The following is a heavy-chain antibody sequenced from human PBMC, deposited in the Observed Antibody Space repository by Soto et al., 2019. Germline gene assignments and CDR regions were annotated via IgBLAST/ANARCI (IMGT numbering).Heavy chain of an antibody. D-gene: IGHD3-3*01. CDR1: GFTFSSYA. J-gene: IGHJ6*02. Sequence: GGSLRLSCAASGFTFSSYATSWVRQAPGKGLEWVSAISGSGGSTYYADSVKGRFTISRDNSKNTLYLQMNSLRAEDTAVYYCAKWFGDTIFGVVTYYYYAMDVWCQGTRVTVSS. CDR2: ISGSGGST. CDR3: AKWFGDTIFGVVTYYYYAMDV. V-gene: IGHV3-23*01.